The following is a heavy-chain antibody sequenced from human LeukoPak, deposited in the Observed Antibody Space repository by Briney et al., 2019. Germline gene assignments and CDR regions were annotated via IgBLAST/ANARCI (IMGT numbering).Heavy chain of an antibody. Sequence: PGRSLRLSCAASGFTFSSYGMHWVRQAPGKGLEWVAVISYDGSNKYYADSVKGLFTISRDNSKNTLYLQMNSLRAEDTAVYYCAKESLEYSYGSGSYPDYWGQGTLVTVSS. V-gene: IGHV3-30*18. CDR2: ISYDGSNK. J-gene: IGHJ4*02. CDR3: AKESLEYSYGSGSYPDY. D-gene: IGHD3-10*01. CDR1: GFTFSSYG.